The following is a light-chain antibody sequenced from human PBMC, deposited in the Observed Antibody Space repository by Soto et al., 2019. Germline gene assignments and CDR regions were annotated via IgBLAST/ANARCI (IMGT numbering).Light chain of an antibody. Sequence: DIQMTQSPSTLSASIGDRVTITCRASQSISSWLAWFQQKPGKAPKLPIYKASSLQSGVPSRFSGSGSGTEFTLTISSLQPDDFATYYCRQYSTYPWTFGQGTKVEIK. CDR3: RQYSTYPWT. V-gene: IGKV1-5*03. J-gene: IGKJ1*01. CDR1: QSISSW. CDR2: KAS.